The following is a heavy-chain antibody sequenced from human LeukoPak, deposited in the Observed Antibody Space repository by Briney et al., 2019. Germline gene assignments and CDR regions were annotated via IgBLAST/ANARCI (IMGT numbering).Heavy chain of an antibody. D-gene: IGHD3-22*01. Sequence: XGSLRLSCAASGFTFSSYAMSWVRQAPGKGLEWVSAISGSGGSTYYADSVKGRFTISRDNSKNTLYLQMNSLRAEDTAVYYCAKGYYYDSSGYYDYWGQGTLVTVSS. J-gene: IGHJ4*02. CDR3: AKGYYYDSSGYYDY. CDR1: GFTFSSYA. V-gene: IGHV3-23*01. CDR2: ISGSGGST.